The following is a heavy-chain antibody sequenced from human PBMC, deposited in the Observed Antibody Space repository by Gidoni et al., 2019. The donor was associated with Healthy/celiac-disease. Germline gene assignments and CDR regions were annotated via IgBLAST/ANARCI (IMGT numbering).Heavy chain of an antibody. J-gene: IGHJ4*02. CDR2: MSGSGGST. D-gene: IGHD3-3*01. CDR3: AKGDFGVVTPFDY. V-gene: IGHV3-23*01. Sequence: VQLLESGGGLVQPGGSLRLSCAASGFTFSSYAMGWVRQAPGKGLDWGSAMSGSGGSTYYADSVKGRFTISRDNSKNTLYLQMNSLRAEDTAVYYCAKGDFGVVTPFDYWGQGTLVTVSS. CDR1: GFTFSSYA.